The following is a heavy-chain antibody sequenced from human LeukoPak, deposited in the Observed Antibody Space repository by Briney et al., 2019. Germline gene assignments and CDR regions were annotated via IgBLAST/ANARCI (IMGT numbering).Heavy chain of an antibody. CDR3: ARDRFHQYYYGSGSPDDAFDI. D-gene: IGHD3-10*01. Sequence: SETLSLTCTVSGGSISSYYWSWIRQPPGKGLEWIGYIYNSGSTNYNPSLKSRVTISVDTSKNQFSLKLSSVTAADTAVYYCARDRFHQYYYGSGSPDDAFDIWGQGTMVTVSS. CDR1: GGSISSYY. J-gene: IGHJ3*02. V-gene: IGHV4-59*13. CDR2: IYNSGST.